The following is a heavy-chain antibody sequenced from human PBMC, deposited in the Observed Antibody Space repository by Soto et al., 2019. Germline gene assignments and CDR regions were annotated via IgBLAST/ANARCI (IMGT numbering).Heavy chain of an antibody. D-gene: IGHD1-26*01. Sequence: QVQLVESGGGVVQPGRSLRLSCAASGFTFSSYGMHWVRQAPGKGLEWVAVIWYDGSNKYYADSVKGRFTISRDNSKNTLDLQMNSLRGEDTAVYYCARGDGSYSAEYFQHWGQGTLVTVSS. J-gene: IGHJ1*01. CDR1: GFTFSSYG. CDR3: ARGDGSYSAEYFQH. CDR2: IWYDGSNK. V-gene: IGHV3-33*01.